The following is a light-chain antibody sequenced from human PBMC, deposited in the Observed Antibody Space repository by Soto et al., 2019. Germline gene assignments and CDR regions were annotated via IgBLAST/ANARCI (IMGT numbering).Light chain of an antibody. V-gene: IGKV3D-15*01. CDR1: QSVTSN. CDR2: GIS. J-gene: IGKJ1*01. CDR3: QQYNSWTRT. Sequence: EIVMTQSPATLSASPWERPTLSCRASQSVTSNLAWYQQKPGQAPRLIIYGISTRATGIPARFSGSGSGTEFTLTISSLEYEDGAVYDCQQYNSWTRTFCQGTKVDIK.